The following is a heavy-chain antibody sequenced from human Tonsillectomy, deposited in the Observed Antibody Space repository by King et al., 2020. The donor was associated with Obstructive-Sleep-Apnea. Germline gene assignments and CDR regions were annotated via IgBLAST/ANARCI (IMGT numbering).Heavy chain of an antibody. V-gene: IGHV3-11*06. CDR1: GFTFSEYY. J-gene: IGHJ6*02. CDR3: VSRGGAYDAFYYYGLDV. D-gene: IGHD3-16*01. CDR2: ISSSSRYI. Sequence: VQLVESGGGLVEPGGSLRLSCAASGFTFSEYYMCWIRQAPGKGREWLSYISSSSRYIYYADSVKGRLNISRDNAKNSLYLQMNSLTAEDTAVYYCVSRGGAYDAFYYYGLDVWGQGTTVTVSS.